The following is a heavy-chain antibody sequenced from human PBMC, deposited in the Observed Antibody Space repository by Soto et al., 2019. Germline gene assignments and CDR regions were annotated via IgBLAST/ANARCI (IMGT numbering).Heavy chain of an antibody. CDR1: GYSLTSYW. J-gene: IGHJ6*02. D-gene: IGHD2-2*01. CDR3: ARRYCSSASCPRNYYGMDV. Sequence: GESLKISCKGSGYSLTSYWIGWVRQMPGKGLEWMGIILPGDSDTNYSPSFQGHVTISADKSISTAYLQWSSLKASDTAMYYCARRYCSSASCPRNYYGMDVWGQGTTVTVSS. V-gene: IGHV5-51*01. CDR2: ILPGDSDT.